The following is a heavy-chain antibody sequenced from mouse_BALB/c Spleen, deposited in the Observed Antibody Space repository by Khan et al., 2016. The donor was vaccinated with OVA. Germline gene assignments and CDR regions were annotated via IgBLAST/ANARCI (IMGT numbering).Heavy chain of an antibody. V-gene: IGHV3-2*02. CDR1: GYSITSGYA. Sequence: EVQLVESGPGLVKPSQSLSLTCTVTGYSITSGYAWNWIRQFPGNKLEWMGYISYSGGTSYNPSLQSRISITRDTSKNQFFLQLNSVTTEDTATYYYARGNYYGYCFDYWGQGTPLTVSS. D-gene: IGHD1-1*01. CDR3: ARGNYYGYCFDY. CDR2: ISYSGGT. J-gene: IGHJ2*01.